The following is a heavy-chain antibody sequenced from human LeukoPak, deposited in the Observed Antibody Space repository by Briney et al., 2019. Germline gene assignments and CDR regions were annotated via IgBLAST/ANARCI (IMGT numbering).Heavy chain of an antibody. D-gene: IGHD1-1*01. CDR3: ADWNYVDY. CDR1: GFTFSSHG. J-gene: IGHJ4*02. Sequence: PGGSLRLSCAASGFTFSSHGMDWVRQAPGMGLEWVSGVSPSGDITYYADSVKGRFAISRDNSRNTLYLQMHSLRAEDAAVYYCADWNYVDYWGQGTLVTVSS. V-gene: IGHV3-23*01. CDR2: VSPSGDIT.